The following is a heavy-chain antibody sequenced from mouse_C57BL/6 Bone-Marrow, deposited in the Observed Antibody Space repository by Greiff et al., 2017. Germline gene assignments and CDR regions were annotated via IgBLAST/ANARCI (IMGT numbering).Heavy chain of an antibody. CDR2: IYPGGGYT. V-gene: IGHV1-63*01. D-gene: IGHD1-1*01. Sequence: VKLMESGAELVRPGTSVKMSCKASGYTFTNYWIGWAKQRPGHGLEWIGNIYPGGGYTNYNEKFKGKATLTADKSSSTAYMQFSSLTSEDSAIYYCARWGYYGSSPYYYAMDYWGQGTSVTVSS. CDR3: ARWGYYGSSPYYYAMDY. J-gene: IGHJ4*01. CDR1: GYTFTNYW.